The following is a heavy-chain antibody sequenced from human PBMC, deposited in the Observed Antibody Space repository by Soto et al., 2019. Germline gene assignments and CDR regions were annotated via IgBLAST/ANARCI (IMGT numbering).Heavy chain of an antibody. CDR1: GLIFSDYH. D-gene: IGHD6-19*01. J-gene: IGHJ6*02. CDR3: AMLGGWSGGSSGMDV. Sequence: EVQLVESGGGLVQPGGSLRLSCAASGLIFSDYHMDWVRQAPGKGLEWVGRIGRKANSYTTEYAASVKGRFTISRDDSKNSLYLQMNSLKREDTAVYYCAMLGGWSGGSSGMDVWGQGTTVTVS. CDR2: IGRKANSYTT. V-gene: IGHV3-72*01.